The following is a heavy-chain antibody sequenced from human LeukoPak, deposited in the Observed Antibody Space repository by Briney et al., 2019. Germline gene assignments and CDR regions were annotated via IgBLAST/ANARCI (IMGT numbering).Heavy chain of an antibody. CDR2: IYYSGST. J-gene: IGHJ5*02. CDR3: ARNVAVAGHNWFDP. Sequence: SETLSLTCTVSGGSISSHYWSWIRQPPGKGLEWIGYIYYSGSTNYNPSLKSRVTISVDTSKNQFSLKLSSVTAADTAVYYCARNVAVAGHNWFDPWGQGTLVTVSS. CDR1: GGSISSHY. V-gene: IGHV4-59*11. D-gene: IGHD6-19*01.